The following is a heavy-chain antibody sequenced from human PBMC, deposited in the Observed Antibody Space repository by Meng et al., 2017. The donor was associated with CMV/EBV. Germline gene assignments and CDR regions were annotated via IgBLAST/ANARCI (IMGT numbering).Heavy chain of an antibody. CDR2: IRYDGSNK. Sequence: GESLKISCAASGFTFSSYGMHWVRQAPGKGLEWVAFIRYDGSNKYYADSVKGRFTISRDNSKNTLYLQMNSLRAEDTAVYYCAKVLSNWNYLGAFDYWGQETLVTVSS. J-gene: IGHJ4*02. CDR1: GFTFSSYG. V-gene: IGHV3-30*02. CDR3: AKVLSNWNYLGAFDY. D-gene: IGHD1-7*01.